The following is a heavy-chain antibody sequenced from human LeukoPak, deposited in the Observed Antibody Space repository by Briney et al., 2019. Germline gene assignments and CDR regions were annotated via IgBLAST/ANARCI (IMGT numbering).Heavy chain of an antibody. D-gene: IGHD3-10*01. J-gene: IGHJ3*02. CDR3: AREFGELLIDAFDI. Sequence: GGSLRLSCAASGFTFSSYGMHWVRQAPGKGLEWVAVISYDGSNKYYADSVKGRFTISRDNSKNTLYLQMNSLRAEDTAVYYCAREFGELLIDAFDIWGQGTMVTVSS. CDR2: ISYDGSNK. V-gene: IGHV3-30*03. CDR1: GFTFSSYG.